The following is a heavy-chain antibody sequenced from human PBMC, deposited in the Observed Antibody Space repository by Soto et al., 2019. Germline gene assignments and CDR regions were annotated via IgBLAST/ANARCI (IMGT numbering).Heavy chain of an antibody. V-gene: IGHV1-69*13. CDR2: IIPIFGTA. CDR1: GGTFSSYA. D-gene: IGHD3-3*01. CDR3: AREWSRAYYYYGMDV. Sequence: SVKVSCKASGGTFSSYAIIWVRQAPGQGLEWMGGIIPIFGTANYAQKFQGRVTITADESTSTAYMELSSLRSEDTAVYYCAREWSRAYYYYGMDVWGQGTTVTVSS. J-gene: IGHJ6*02.